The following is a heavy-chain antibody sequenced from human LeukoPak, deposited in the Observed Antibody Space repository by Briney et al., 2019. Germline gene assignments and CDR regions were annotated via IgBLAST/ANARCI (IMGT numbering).Heavy chain of an antibody. Sequence: SETLPLTCAVYGGSFSGYYWSWIRQPPGKGLEWIGEINHSGSTNYNPSLKSRVTISVDTSKNQFSLKLSSVTAADTAVYYCARGLGRGYGMDVWGQGTTVTVSS. CDR1: GGSFSGYY. CDR3: ARGLGRGYGMDV. J-gene: IGHJ6*02. D-gene: IGHD3-10*01. V-gene: IGHV4-34*01. CDR2: INHSGST.